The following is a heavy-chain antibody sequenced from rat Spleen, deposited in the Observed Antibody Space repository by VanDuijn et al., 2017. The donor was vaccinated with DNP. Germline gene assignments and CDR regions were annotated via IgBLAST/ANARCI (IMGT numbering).Heavy chain of an antibody. J-gene: IGHJ1*01. V-gene: IGHV9-4*01. CDR3: RLLSSSWDFDF. CDR1: GYTFTDYA. CDR2: IKTFTGKP. Sequence: IQLVQSGPELKKPGESGKISCKGSGYTFTDYAMHWVKQAPGKGLKWMGWIKTFTGKPTYADDFKGRFVFSLEASANTADLQFSNLKNEDTATYFCRLLSSSWDFDFWGPGTMVTVSS. D-gene: IGHD1-12*03.